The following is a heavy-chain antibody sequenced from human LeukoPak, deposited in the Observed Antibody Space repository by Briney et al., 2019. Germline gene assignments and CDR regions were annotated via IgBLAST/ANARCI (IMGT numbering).Heavy chain of an antibody. CDR1: GGSISSSSYY. CDR3: ARSSTTDANHYYYYYMDV. V-gene: IGHV4-61*02. J-gene: IGHJ6*03. D-gene: IGHD2-2*01. Sequence: SETLSLTCTVSGGSISSSSYYWGWIRQPAGKGLEWIGRIYTDGSPNYNPSLKSRVTISVDTSKNQFSLKLSSVTAADTAVYYCARSSTTDANHYYYYYMDVWGKGTTVTVSS. CDR2: IYTDGSP.